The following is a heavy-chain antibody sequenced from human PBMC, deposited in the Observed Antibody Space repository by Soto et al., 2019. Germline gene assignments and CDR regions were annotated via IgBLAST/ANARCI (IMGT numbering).Heavy chain of an antibody. CDR1: GFTFSSYG. CDR3: APWFGAFDY. V-gene: IGHV3-30*03. D-gene: IGHD3-10*01. J-gene: IGHJ4*02. Sequence: QVQLVESGRGVVQPGRSLRLSCAASGFTFSSYGMHWVRQAPGKGLEWVAVISYDGSNKYYADSVKGRFTISRDNSKNTLYLRMNSLRAEDTAVYYCAPWFGAFDYWGQGTLVTVSS. CDR2: ISYDGSNK.